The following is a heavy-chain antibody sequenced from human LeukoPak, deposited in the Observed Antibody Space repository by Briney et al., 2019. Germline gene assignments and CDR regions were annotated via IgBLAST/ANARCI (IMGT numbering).Heavy chain of an antibody. J-gene: IGHJ4*02. CDR3: AREMGWNYGDY. CDR2: IKKDGSEK. CDR1: GFTFSTYW. V-gene: IGHV3-7*05. Sequence: GGSLRLSCAASGFTFSTYWMTWVRQVPGKGLEWVANIKKDGSEKYYVDSVRGRFTISRDNAKNSLYLQMNSLRAEDTAVYYCAREMGWNYGDYWGQGTLVTASS. D-gene: IGHD1-7*01.